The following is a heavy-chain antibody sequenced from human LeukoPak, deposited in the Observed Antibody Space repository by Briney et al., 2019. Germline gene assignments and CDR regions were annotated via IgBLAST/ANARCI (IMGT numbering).Heavy chain of an antibody. Sequence: GGSLRLSCAASGFTFSTYRMNWVRQAAGKGMEWDSSISRSSRYIYYADSVKGRFTISRDNAKNSLYLQMNSLRAEDTAVYYCARETTYYYDSSGYWTFDYWGQGTLVTVSS. CDR1: GFTFSTYR. V-gene: IGHV3-21*01. CDR2: ISRSSRYI. J-gene: IGHJ4*02. CDR3: ARETTYYYDSSGYWTFDY. D-gene: IGHD3-22*01.